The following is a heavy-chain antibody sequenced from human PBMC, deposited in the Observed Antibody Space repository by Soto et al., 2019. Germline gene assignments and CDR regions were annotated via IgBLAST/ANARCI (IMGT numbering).Heavy chain of an antibody. CDR1: GGSISSSSYY. CDR2: ISESGST. D-gene: IGHD3-22*01. Sequence: QLQLQESGPGLVKPSATLSLTCTVSGGSISSSSYYWGWIRQPPGKGLEWIGSISESGSTDYNPSRRGRVTISVDTSKSQFPLKRSFVTAADTAVYYCAGIYYDRVFDYGGQGTPVTVSS. V-gene: IGHV4-39*01. J-gene: IGHJ4*02. CDR3: AGIYYDRVFDY.